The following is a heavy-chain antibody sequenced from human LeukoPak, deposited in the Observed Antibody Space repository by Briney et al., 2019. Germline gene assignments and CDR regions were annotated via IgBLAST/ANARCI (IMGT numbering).Heavy chain of an antibody. Sequence: SETLSLTCTVSGGSISSYYWSWIRQPPGKGLEWIGEINHSGSTNYNPSLKSRVTISVDTSKNQFSLKLSSVTAADTAVYYCARLPVATIGYYYYGMDVWGQGTTVTVSS. V-gene: IGHV4-34*01. D-gene: IGHD5-12*01. CDR3: ARLPVATIGYYYYGMDV. CDR2: INHSGST. CDR1: GGSISSYY. J-gene: IGHJ6*02.